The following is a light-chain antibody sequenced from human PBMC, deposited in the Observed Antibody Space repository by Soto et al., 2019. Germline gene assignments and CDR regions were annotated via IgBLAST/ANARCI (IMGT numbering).Light chain of an antibody. CDR1: SSDVGKYNL. Sequence: QSALAQPASVSGSPGQSITISCTGTSSDVGKYNLVSWYQQHPGKAPKVMILQGYKRPSGVSNRFSGSKFGNTASLTISGLQAEDEAEYYCCAYAATYTYVFGTGTKVTVL. J-gene: IGLJ1*01. CDR2: QGY. V-gene: IGLV2-23*01. CDR3: CAYAATYTYV.